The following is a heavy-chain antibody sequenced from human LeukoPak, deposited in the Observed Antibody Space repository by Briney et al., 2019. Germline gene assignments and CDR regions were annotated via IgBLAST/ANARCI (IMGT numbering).Heavy chain of an antibody. V-gene: IGHV1-69*13. J-gene: IGHJ6*02. CDR1: GGTFSSYA. CDR2: IIPIFGTA. CDR3: AREEQQLVPKYYYYYYGMDV. D-gene: IGHD6-13*01. Sequence: SVKISCKASGGTFSSYAISWVRQAPGQGLEWMGGIIPIFGTANYAQKFQGRVTITADESTSTAYMELSSLRSEDTAVYYCAREEQQLVPKYYYYYYGMDVWGQGTTVTVSS.